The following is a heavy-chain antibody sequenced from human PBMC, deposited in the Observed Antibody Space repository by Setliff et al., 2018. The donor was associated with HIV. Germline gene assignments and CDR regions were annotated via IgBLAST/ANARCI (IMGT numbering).Heavy chain of an antibody. Sequence: SVKVSCKASGGTFSTYSMNWVRQAPGQGLEWMGGIIPFFRTTNYAQKFQGRVTVTADISTSTAYMELRSLRSDDTAMYYCARKYTGGPLDYWGQGTLVTVSS. CDR3: ARKYTGGPLDY. V-gene: IGHV1-69*06. D-gene: IGHD6-19*01. CDR2: IIPFFRTT. J-gene: IGHJ4*02. CDR1: GGTFSTYS.